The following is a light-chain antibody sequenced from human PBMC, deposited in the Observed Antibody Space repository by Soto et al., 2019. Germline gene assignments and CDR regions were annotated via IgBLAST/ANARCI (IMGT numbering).Light chain of an antibody. CDR3: QQYSSWLWT. CDR1: QSVGTK. J-gene: IGKJ1*01. CDR2: GAS. V-gene: IGKV3-15*01. Sequence: EVVLTQSPATLTVSPGERATLSCRASQSVGTKLAWYQQTRGQAPRLLIYGASNRATGVPARFSGSVSGTEFTLTISSLQSEDFAVYYCQQYSSWLWTFGQGTKV.